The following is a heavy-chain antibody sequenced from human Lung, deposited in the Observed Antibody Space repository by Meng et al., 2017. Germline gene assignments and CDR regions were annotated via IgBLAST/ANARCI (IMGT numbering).Heavy chain of an antibody. CDR3: ARGPTTMAHDFDY. CDR2: INHSGST. V-gene: IGHV4-34*01. CDR1: GGSFSDYY. D-gene: IGHD4-11*01. Sequence: QEQLQTWGDGLLKPSGTLSLSGGFSGGSFSDYYWTWIRQPPGKGREWIGEINHSGSTNYNPSLESRATISVDTSQNNLSLKLSSVTAADSAVYYCARGPTTMAHDFDYWGQGTLVTVSS. J-gene: IGHJ4*02.